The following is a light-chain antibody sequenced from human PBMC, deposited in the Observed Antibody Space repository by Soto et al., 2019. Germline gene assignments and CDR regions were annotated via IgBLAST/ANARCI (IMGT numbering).Light chain of an antibody. V-gene: IGKV3-20*01. CDR1: QSVSSSY. Sequence: EIVLTQSPATLSLSPGERATLSCRASQSVSSSYLAWYQQKPGQAPRLLIYGASIRATGIPDRFSGSGSGTDFTLTISRLEPEDFAVYSCQQYGSSPLTFGQGTKV. CDR3: QQYGSSPLT. J-gene: IGKJ1*01. CDR2: GAS.